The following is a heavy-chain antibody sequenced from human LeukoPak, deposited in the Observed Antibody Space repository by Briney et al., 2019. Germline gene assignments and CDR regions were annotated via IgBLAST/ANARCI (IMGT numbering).Heavy chain of an antibody. CDR1: GGSISSSSYY. Sequence: SETLSLTCTVSGGSISSSSYYWGWIRQPPGKGLEWIGSIYYSGSTYYNPSLKSQVTISVDTSKNQFSLKLSSVTAADTAVYYCARVVGYYDSSGYWFDWFDPWGQGTLVTVSS. CDR3: ARVVGYYDSSGYWFDWFDP. J-gene: IGHJ5*02. CDR2: IYYSGST. V-gene: IGHV4-39*01. D-gene: IGHD3-22*01.